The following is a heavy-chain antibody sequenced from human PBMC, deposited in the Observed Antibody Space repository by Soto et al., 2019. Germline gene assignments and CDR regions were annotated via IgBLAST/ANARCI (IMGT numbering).Heavy chain of an antibody. CDR1: GFTFSSYA. J-gene: IGHJ4*02. V-gene: IGHV3-30-3*01. D-gene: IGHD5-12*01. CDR2: ISYDGSNK. Sequence: QVQLVESGGGVVQPGRSLRLSCAASGFTFSSYAMHWVRQAPGKGLEWVAVISYDGSNKYYADSVKGRFTISRDNSKNKLYLQMNSLRAEDTSVYSCARDHSGYQERYFDYWGQGTLVTVSS. CDR3: ARDHSGYQERYFDY.